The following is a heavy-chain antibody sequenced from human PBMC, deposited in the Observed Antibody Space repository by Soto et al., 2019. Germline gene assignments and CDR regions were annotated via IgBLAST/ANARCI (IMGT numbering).Heavy chain of an antibody. Sequence: QVQLVPSGAEVKKPGSSVKVSCKASGGTFSSYAISWVRQAPGQGLEWMGGIIPIFGTANYAQKFQGRVTITADESTSTAYMELSSLRSEDTAVYYCAFHYVWGTEVEYYFDYWGQGTLVTVSS. J-gene: IGHJ4*02. CDR2: IIPIFGTA. D-gene: IGHD3-16*01. V-gene: IGHV1-69*01. CDR3: AFHYVWGTEVEYYFDY. CDR1: GGTFSSYA.